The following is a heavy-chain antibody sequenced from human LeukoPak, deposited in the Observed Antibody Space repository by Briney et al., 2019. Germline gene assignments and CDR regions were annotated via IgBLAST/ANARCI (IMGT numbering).Heavy chain of an antibody. J-gene: IGHJ4*02. CDR1: GFSVSSNY. Sequence: GGSLRLSCAASGFSVSSNYMTWVRQAPGKGLDWVSVIYDDGDTYYADSVRGRFTISRDNSKNTLYLQMNSLRAEDTAVYYCARDVFLNYWGQGTLVTVSS. CDR3: ARDVFLNY. CDR2: IYDDGDT. V-gene: IGHV3-53*01.